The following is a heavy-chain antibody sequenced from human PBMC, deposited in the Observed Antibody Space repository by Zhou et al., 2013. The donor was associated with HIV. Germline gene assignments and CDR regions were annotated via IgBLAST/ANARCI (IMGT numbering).Heavy chain of an antibody. D-gene: IGHD2-2*01. CDR2: IIPIFGTA. J-gene: IGHJ3*02. Sequence: QVQLVQSGAEVKKPGSSVKVSCKASGGTFSSYAISWVRQAPGQGLEWMGGIIPIFGTANYAQKFQGRVTITTDESTSTAYMELSSLRSEDTAVYYCARGVVRGYQLQRAIHAFDIWGQGTMVTVSS. CDR3: ARGVVRGYQLQRAIHAFDI. V-gene: IGHV1-69*05. CDR1: GGTFSSYA.